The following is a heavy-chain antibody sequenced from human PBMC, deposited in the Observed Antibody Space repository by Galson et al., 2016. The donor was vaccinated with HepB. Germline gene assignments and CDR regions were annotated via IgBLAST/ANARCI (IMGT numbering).Heavy chain of an antibody. CDR1: GFTFSNAW. Sequence: SLRLSCAASGFTFSNAWMSWVRQAPGKGLEWVGRIKSKTDGGTTDYAAPAKGRFTISRDDSKNTLSLQMNSLKTEDTAVYYCTTDTILTVVVAATPEFYFGMDVWGQGTTVTVSS. CDR3: TTDTILTVVVAATPEFYFGMDV. V-gene: IGHV3-15*01. CDR2: IKSKTDGGTT. D-gene: IGHD2-15*01. J-gene: IGHJ6*02.